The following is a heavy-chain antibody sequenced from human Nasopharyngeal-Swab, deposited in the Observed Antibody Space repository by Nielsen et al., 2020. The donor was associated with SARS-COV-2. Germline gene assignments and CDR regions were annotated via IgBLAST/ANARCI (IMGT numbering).Heavy chain of an antibody. Sequence: GESLKISCAASGFTFSDSAIQWVRQASGKGTEWVGRVRSKGNNYATAYSASVKGRFIIFRDDPTNTAYLQMNSLKTEDTAMYYCTRCGGGCYSGSDYWGQGTLVSVSS. CDR2: VRSKGNNYAT. CDR1: GFTFSDSA. CDR3: TRCGGGCYSGSDY. V-gene: IGHV3-73*01. D-gene: IGHD2-15*01. J-gene: IGHJ4*02.